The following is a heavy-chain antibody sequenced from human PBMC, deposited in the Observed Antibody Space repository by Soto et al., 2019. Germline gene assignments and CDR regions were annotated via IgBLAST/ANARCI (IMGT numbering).Heavy chain of an antibody. CDR2: ISSSGSTI. CDR1: GFTFSSYE. V-gene: IGHV3-48*03. CDR3: ARGGNRYYYYYGMDV. D-gene: IGHD3-10*01. Sequence: EVQLVESGGGLVQPGGSLRLSCAASGFTFSSYEMNWVRQAPGKGLEWVSYISSSGSTIYYADSVKGRFTISRDNAKNSLYLQINSLRAEDTAVYYCARGGNRYYYYYGMDVWGQGTTVTVSS. J-gene: IGHJ6*02.